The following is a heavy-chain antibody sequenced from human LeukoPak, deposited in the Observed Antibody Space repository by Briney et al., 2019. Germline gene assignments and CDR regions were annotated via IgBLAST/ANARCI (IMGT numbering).Heavy chain of an antibody. V-gene: IGHV3-64D*06. Sequence: GGSLRLSCSASGFTFSSYAMHWVRQAPGKGLEYVSAISSNGGSTYYADSVKGRFTISRDNSKNTLYLQMSSLRVEDTAMYYCVNGDQSSWYRTLLYWGQGTLVTVPS. CDR3: VNGDQSSWYRTLLY. J-gene: IGHJ4*02. D-gene: IGHD6-13*01. CDR2: ISSNGGST. CDR1: GFTFSSYA.